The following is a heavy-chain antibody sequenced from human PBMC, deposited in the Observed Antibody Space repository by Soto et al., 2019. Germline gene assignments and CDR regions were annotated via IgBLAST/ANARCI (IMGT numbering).Heavy chain of an antibody. J-gene: IGHJ4*02. CDR3: ANDGALHALGY. V-gene: IGHV3-30*18. CDR2: ISYDGSNK. D-gene: IGHD3-16*01. Sequence: QVQLVESGGGVVQPGRSLRLSCAASGFTFSSYGMHWVRQAPGKGLEWVAAISYDGSNKYYADSVKGRFTISRDNSKNALDLQMNSLRAEDTAVYYCANDGALHALGYWGQGTLVTVSS. CDR1: GFTFSSYG.